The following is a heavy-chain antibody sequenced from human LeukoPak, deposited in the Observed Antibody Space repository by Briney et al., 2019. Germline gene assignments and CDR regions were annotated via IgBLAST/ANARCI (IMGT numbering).Heavy chain of an antibody. Sequence: GSSVKVSCKASGGTFSSYAISWVRQAPGQGLEWMGWISAYNGNTNYAQKLQGRVTMTTDTSTSTAYMELRSLRSDDTAVYYCARDALGIKGLDYWGQGTLVTVSS. V-gene: IGHV1-18*01. D-gene: IGHD7-27*01. CDR1: GGTFSSYA. CDR2: ISAYNGNT. J-gene: IGHJ4*02. CDR3: ARDALGIKGLDY.